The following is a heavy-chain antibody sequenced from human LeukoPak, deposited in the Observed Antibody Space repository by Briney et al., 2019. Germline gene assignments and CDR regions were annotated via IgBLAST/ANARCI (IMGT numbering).Heavy chain of an antibody. CDR2: INPNSGGT. CDR3: ARATSIAVAGYYYYYMDV. D-gene: IGHD6-19*01. V-gene: IGHV1-2*02. Sequence: GASVKVSCKASGYTFTGYYMHWVRQAPGQGLEWMGWINPNSGGTNYAQKFQGRVTMTRDTSISTAYMELSRLRSDDTAVYYCARATSIAVAGYYYYYMDVWGKGTTVTVSS. CDR1: GYTFTGYY. J-gene: IGHJ6*03.